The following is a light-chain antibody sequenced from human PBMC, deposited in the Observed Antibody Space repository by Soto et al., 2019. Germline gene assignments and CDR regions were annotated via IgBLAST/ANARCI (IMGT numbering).Light chain of an antibody. CDR1: SSDVGRYNL. CDR2: EVS. Sequence: TALTQPASVTGSPAHSITIACTGTSSDVGRYNLVSWYQQHPGKAPRLKTYEVSKRPSGVSNRSSGSKSGNTASLTISGLQAEDEADYYCCSYAGSSTYVFGTGTKVTV. J-gene: IGLJ1*01. V-gene: IGLV2-23*02. CDR3: CSYAGSSTYV.